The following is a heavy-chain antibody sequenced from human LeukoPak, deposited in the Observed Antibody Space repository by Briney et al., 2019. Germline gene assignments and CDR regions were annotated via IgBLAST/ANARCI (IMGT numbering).Heavy chain of an antibody. V-gene: IGHV4-59*01. CDR3: ARKGWSPRYYYMDV. J-gene: IGHJ6*03. Sequence: KSSETLSLTCTVPGGSLSSYYWSWIRQPPGKGLEWIGYISYSGTTNYNPSLKSRVTISLVTSKNQFSLKLSSVTAADTAVYYCARKGWSPRYYYMDVWGKGTTVIVSS. CDR1: GGSLSSYY. CDR2: ISYSGTT. D-gene: IGHD2-15*01.